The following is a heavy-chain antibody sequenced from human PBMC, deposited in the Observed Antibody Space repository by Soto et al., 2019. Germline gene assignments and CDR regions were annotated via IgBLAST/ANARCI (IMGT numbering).Heavy chain of an antibody. CDR1: GFTVSSNY. Sequence: EVQLVESGGGLVQPGGSLRLSCGASGFTVSSNYMSWVRQAPGKGLEWVSVIYSGGSTYYEDSVKGRFTISRDNSKNRLYLQMNSLRAEDTAVYYCARDLRFDCSVCSCYAEGAFDIWGQGTMVTVSS. V-gene: IGHV3-66*01. CDR2: IYSGGST. CDR3: ARDLRFDCSVCSCYAEGAFDI. D-gene: IGHD2-15*01. J-gene: IGHJ3*02.